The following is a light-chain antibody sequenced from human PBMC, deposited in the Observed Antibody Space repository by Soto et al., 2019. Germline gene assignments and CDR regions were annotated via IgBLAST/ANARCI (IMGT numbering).Light chain of an antibody. CDR3: VAWDESLNGWV. Sequence: QSVLTQPPSASGTSGQRVIISCSGSSSNIGHNAVNWFQQDPGTAPKVLIYSNNHRPSGVPDRFSGSKSGTSASLAISGLQSEDEADYYCVAWDESLNGWVFGGGTKLPS. CDR2: SNN. V-gene: IGLV1-44*01. J-gene: IGLJ3*02. CDR1: SSNIGHNA.